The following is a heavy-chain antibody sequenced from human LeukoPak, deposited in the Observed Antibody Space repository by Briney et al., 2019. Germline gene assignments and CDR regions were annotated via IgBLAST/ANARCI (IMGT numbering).Heavy chain of an antibody. CDR2: IYYSGST. V-gene: IGHV4-30-4*01. J-gene: IGHJ4*02. CDR1: GGAISSGDYS. CDR3: ARRPLEWLLSYYFDY. Sequence: SQTLSLTCTVSGGAISSGDYSWSWIRQPPGKGLEWIGYIYYSGSTYYNPSLKSRVTISVDTSKNQFSLKLSSVTAADTAVYYCARRPLEWLLSYYFDYWGQGTLVTVSS. D-gene: IGHD3-3*01.